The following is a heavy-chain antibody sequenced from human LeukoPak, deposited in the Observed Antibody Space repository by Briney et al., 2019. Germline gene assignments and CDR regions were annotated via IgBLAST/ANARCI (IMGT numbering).Heavy chain of an antibody. Sequence: SQTLSLTCTVSSGSISSSGYYCSWIRQPPGKGLEWIGCIYYSGSTYYNPSLKSRVTISVDTSKNQFSLSLSSVTAADTAVYYCARHVYMSGQHLGFDYWGQGTLVTVSS. V-gene: IGHV4-31*03. CDR3: ARHVYMSGQHLGFDY. CDR1: SGSISSSGYY. CDR2: IYYSGST. J-gene: IGHJ4*02. D-gene: IGHD6-13*01.